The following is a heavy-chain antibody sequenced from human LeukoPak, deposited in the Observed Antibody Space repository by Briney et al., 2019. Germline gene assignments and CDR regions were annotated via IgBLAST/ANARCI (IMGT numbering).Heavy chain of an antibody. D-gene: IGHD3-16*01. V-gene: IGHV4-59*01. J-gene: IGHJ4*02. Sequence: SETLSLTCTVSGGSISNYYWSWIRQPPGKGLEWIGYIYYSGNTNYNPSLKSRVTISVDTSKNQFSLKLNSVTAAGTAVYYCARDEGGLDYWGQGTLVTVSS. CDR3: ARDEGGLDY. CDR1: GGSISNYY. CDR2: IYYSGNT.